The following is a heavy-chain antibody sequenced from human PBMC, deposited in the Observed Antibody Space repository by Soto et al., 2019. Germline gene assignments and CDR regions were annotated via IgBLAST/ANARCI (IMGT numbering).Heavy chain of an antibody. D-gene: IGHD5-12*01. CDR2: IIPIFGSA. Sequence: QVQLVQSGAEVKKPGCSVKVSCKASGGTFSNYAITWVRQAPGQGLEWLGRIIPIFGSANYAQKYQGRVTITADESTTAAYMEPSSLRSDATAVSYCAKGGGKDGYFGYRFAPWGRGTLVTVPS. J-gene: IGHJ5*02. CDR3: AKGGGKDGYFGYRFAP. V-gene: IGHV1-69*15. CDR1: GGTFSNYA.